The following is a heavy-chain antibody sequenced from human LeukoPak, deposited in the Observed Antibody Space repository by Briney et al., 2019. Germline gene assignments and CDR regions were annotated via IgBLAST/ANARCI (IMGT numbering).Heavy chain of an antibody. Sequence: GRSLRLSCAASGFTFSSYAMHWVRQAPGKGLEWVAVISYDGSNKYYADSVKGRFTISRDNSKNTLYLQMNSLGAEDTAVYYCARDIETGTLDYWGQGTLVTVSS. J-gene: IGHJ4*02. CDR3: ARDIETGTLDY. CDR1: GFTFSSYA. V-gene: IGHV3-30-3*01. D-gene: IGHD1-7*01. CDR2: ISYDGSNK.